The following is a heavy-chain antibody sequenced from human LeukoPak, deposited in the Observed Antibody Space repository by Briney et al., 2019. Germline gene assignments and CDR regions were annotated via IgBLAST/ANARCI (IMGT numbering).Heavy chain of an antibody. CDR2: MNPNSGNT. Sequence: ASVKVSCKASGYTFTSYDINWVRQATGQGLEWMGWMNPNSGNTGYAQKFQGRVTVTRNTSISTAYMELSSLRSEDTAVYYCARSKRITIFGKYYMDVWGKGTTVTVSS. V-gene: IGHV1-8*01. J-gene: IGHJ6*03. D-gene: IGHD3-3*01. CDR3: ARSKRITIFGKYYMDV. CDR1: GYTFTSYD.